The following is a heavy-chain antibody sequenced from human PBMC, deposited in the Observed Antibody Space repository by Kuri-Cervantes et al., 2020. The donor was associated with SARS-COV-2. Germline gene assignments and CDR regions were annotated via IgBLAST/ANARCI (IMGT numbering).Heavy chain of an antibody. CDR3: AKVFGVGSNINYSDS. CDR2: ISSGGSTI. D-gene: IGHD3-10*02. J-gene: IGHJ4*02. CDR1: GFTFSDYY. Sequence: GESLKISCAASGFTFSDYYMSWIRQAPGKGLEWVSYISSGGSTIYYADSVKGRFTISRDNAKNSLYLQMNSLKVEDTALYYCAKVFGVGSNINYSDSWGQGTVVTVSS. V-gene: IGHV3-11*01.